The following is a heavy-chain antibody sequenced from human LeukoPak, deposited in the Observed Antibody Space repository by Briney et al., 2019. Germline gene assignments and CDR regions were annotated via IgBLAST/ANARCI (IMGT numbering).Heavy chain of an antibody. Sequence: PGGSLRLSCAASGFTFSSYSMNWVRQAPGKGLEWVSSISSSSSYIYYADSVEGRFTISRDNAKNSLYLQMNSLRAEDTAVYYCARDLSSTQAADAFDIWGQGTMVTVSS. D-gene: IGHD2-2*01. J-gene: IGHJ3*02. CDR3: ARDLSSTQAADAFDI. CDR1: GFTFSSYS. CDR2: ISSSSSYI. V-gene: IGHV3-21*01.